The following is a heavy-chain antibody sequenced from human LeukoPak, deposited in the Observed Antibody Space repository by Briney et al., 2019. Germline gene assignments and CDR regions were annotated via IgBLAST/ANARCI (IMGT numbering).Heavy chain of an antibody. CDR1: GGSISSYY. J-gene: IGHJ4*02. CDR2: IYYSGST. CDR3: ARFVRGTYYFDY. V-gene: IGHV4-59*08. D-gene: IGHD3-16*01. Sequence: SETLSLTCTVSGGSISSYYWSWIRQPPGKGLEWIGYIYYSGSTNYNPSLKSRVTISVDTSKNQFSLKLSSVTAADTAVYYCARFVRGTYYFDYWGQATLVTVSS.